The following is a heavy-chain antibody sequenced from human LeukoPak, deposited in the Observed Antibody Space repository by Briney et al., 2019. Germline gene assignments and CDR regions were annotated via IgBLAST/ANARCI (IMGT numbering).Heavy chain of an antibody. V-gene: IGHV3-43*02. CDR3: AKDDSYGDHVKFDY. D-gene: IGHD4-17*01. J-gene: IGHJ4*02. Sequence: GGSLRLSCAASGFTFDDYAMHWVRQAPGKGLEWVSLISGDGGSTYCADSVKGRFTISRDNSKNSLYLQMNSLRTEDTALYYCAKDDSYGDHVKFDYWGQGTLVTVSS. CDR2: ISGDGGST. CDR1: GFTFDDYA.